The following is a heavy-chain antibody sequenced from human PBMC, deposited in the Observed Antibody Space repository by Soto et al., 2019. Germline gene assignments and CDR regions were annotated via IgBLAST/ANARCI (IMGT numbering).Heavy chain of an antibody. CDR2: EYYSGST. J-gene: IGHJ5*02. Sequence: PCESLSLTCTVSGGSISSGGYYWSWIRQNPGKGLEWIGSEYYSGSTYYNPSLKSRVTISVDTSKNQFSLKLSSVTAADTAVYYCARELATTTYYDSSGYYDWFDPWGQGSLGTVSS. CDR1: GGSISSGGYY. CDR3: ARELATTTYYDSSGYYDWFDP. D-gene: IGHD3-22*01. V-gene: IGHV4-31*03.